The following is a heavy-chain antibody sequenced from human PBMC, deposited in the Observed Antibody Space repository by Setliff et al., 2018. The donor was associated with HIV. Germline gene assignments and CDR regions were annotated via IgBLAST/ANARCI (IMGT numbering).Heavy chain of an antibody. V-gene: IGHV4-39*07. J-gene: IGHJ1*01. CDR3: ARVPTSSWYVTTQRTKEYFHH. Sequence: PSETLSLTCTVSGGSIKSSSYYWGWIRQPPGKGLEWSGSNYYSWNTYHTPTLKSRVTITVDTSRNQFSLRRSAVTAADTAIYYCARVPTSSWYVTTQRTKEYFHHWGQGTLVTVSS. CDR1: GGSIKSSSYY. CDR2: NYYSWNT. D-gene: IGHD6-13*01.